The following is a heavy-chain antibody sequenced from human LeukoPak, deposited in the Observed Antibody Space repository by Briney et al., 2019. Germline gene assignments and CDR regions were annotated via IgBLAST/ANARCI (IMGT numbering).Heavy chain of an antibody. Sequence: PGGAPRLFRGGPGFPFRKQRMPWVRQTPGRGPGWVARIDTDGSSTIYADSVRGRFTISRDNAKNTLFLQMNGLRVEDTALYYCTRGYVGIDYWGQGTLVTVSS. J-gene: IGHJ4*02. CDR1: FPFRKQR. CDR2: IDTDGSST. V-gene: IGHV3-74*01. CDR3: TRGYVGIDY. D-gene: IGHD5-12*01.